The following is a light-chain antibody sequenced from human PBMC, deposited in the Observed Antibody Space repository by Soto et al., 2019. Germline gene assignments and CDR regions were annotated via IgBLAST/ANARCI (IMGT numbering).Light chain of an antibody. V-gene: IGLV1-47*01. Sequence: QAVVTQPPSVSETPGQRVTISCSGSSSNIGSNFVYWYQQLPGTAPKLLIYENNQRPSGVPDRFSGSKSGTSASLAISGLRSEDEADYYCATWDDSVSGPVFGGGTKLTVL. CDR3: ATWDDSVSGPV. CDR1: SSNIGSNF. J-gene: IGLJ2*01. CDR2: ENN.